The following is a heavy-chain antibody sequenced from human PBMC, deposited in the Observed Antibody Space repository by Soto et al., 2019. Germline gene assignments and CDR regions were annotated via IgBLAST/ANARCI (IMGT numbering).Heavy chain of an antibody. CDR2: IIPIFGTA. CDR1: GGTFSSYA. D-gene: IGHD2-2*02. CDR3: ARGYCSSTSCYRPHASDI. V-gene: IGHV1-69*13. J-gene: IGHJ3*02. Sequence: ASVKVSCKASGGTFSSYAISWVRQAPGQGLEWMGGIIPIFGTANYAQKFQGRVTITADESTSTAYMELSSLRSEDTAVYYCARGYCSSTSCYRPHASDIWGQGTMVTVSS.